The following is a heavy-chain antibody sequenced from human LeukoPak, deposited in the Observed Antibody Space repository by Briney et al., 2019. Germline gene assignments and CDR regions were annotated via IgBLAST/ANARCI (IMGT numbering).Heavy chain of an antibody. Sequence: GGSLRLSCAASGFTFSSYSMNWVRQAPGKGLEWVSSISSSSSYIYYADSVKGRFTISRDNAKNSLYLQMNSLRAEDTAVYYCAREIRVVPSYFYGMDVWGQGTTVTVSS. CDR2: ISSSSSYI. CDR1: GFTFSSYS. D-gene: IGHD2-2*01. CDR3: AREIRVVPSYFYGMDV. J-gene: IGHJ6*02. V-gene: IGHV3-21*01.